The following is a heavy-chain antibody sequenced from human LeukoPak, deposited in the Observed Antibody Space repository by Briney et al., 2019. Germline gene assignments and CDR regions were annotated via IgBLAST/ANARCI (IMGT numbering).Heavy chain of an antibody. CDR3: ARENGGNSDGMDV. CDR1: GFTFSSYA. V-gene: IGHV3-30-3*01. J-gene: IGHJ6*02. Sequence: GGSLRLSCAASGFTFSSYAMHWVRQAPGKGLEWVAVISYDGSNKYYADSVKGRFTISRDNSKNTLYLQMNSLRAEDTAVYYCARENGGNSDGMDVWGQGTTVTVSS. CDR2: ISYDGSNK. D-gene: IGHD4-23*01.